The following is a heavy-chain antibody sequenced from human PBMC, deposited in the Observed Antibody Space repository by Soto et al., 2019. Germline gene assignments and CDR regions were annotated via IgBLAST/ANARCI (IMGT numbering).Heavy chain of an antibody. J-gene: IGHJ4*02. V-gene: IGHV3-33*01. D-gene: IGHD5-18*01. Sequence: PGGSLRLSCAASGFTFSSYGMHWVRQAPGKGLEWVAVIWYDGSNKYYADPVKGRFTISRDNSKNTLYLQMNSLRAEDTAVYYCGREGGGYEGGFYFDYGGEEPGVTVP. CDR1: GFTFSSYG. CDR2: IWYDGSNK. CDR3: GREGGGYEGGFYFDY.